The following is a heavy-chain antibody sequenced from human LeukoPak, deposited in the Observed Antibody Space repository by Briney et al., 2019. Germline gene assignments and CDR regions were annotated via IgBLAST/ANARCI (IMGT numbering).Heavy chain of an antibody. V-gene: IGHV4-4*07. J-gene: IGHJ5*02. D-gene: IGHD2-21*01. CDR2: IYTSGST. CDR3: ARLLGTHINYFDP. Sequence: SETLSLTCTVSGGSISSYYWSWIRQPAGKGLEWIGRIYTSGSTYYNPSLKSRVTMSVDTSKNQFSLRLSSVTAADTAVYYCARLLGTHINYFDPWGQGTLVTVSS. CDR1: GGSISSYY.